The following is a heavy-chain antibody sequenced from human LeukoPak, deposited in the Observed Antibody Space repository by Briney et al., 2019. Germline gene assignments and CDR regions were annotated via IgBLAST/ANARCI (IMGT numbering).Heavy chain of an antibody. V-gene: IGHV4-59*01. J-gene: IGHJ4*02. CDR2: IYYSGST. CDR3: ARGQRLFDY. CDR1: GGSISSYY. Sequence: PLETLSLTCTVSGGSISSYYWSWIRQPPGKGLEWIGYIYYSGSTNYNPSLKSRVTISVDTSKNQFSLKLSSVTAADTAVYYCARGQRLFDYWGQGTLVTVSS. D-gene: IGHD6-25*01.